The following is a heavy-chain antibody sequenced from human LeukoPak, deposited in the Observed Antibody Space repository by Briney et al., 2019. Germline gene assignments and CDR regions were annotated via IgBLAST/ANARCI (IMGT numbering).Heavy chain of an antibody. CDR2: IYSGGDT. CDR3: ARDPPAVAINTYG. CDR1: GFTFDNYA. V-gene: IGHV3-66*01. D-gene: IGHD5-24*01. Sequence: GGSLRLSCAASGFTFDNYAMNWVRQAPGKGLEWVSLIYSGGDTHYADSVKGRFTISRDKSKNTLYLQMNSLRVEDTAVYYCARDPPAVAINTYGWGQGTLVTVSS. J-gene: IGHJ4*02.